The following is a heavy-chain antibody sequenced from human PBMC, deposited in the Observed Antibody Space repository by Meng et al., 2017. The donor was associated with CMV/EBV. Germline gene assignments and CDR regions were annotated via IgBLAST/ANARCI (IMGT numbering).Heavy chain of an antibody. CDR3: ASSEAPPHGMDV. CDR2: IYYSGST. J-gene: IGHJ6*02. Sequence: SETLSLTCTVSGGSISSYYWSWIRQPPGKGLEWIGYIYYSGSTNYNPSLKSRVTISVDTSKNQFSLKLSSVTAADTAVYYCASSEAPPHGMDVWGQGTTVTVSS. CDR1: GGSISSYY. V-gene: IGHV4-59*01.